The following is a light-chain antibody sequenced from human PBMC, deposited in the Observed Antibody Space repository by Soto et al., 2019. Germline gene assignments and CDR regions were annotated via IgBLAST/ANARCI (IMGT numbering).Light chain of an antibody. J-gene: IGKJ4*01. Sequence: ETMMTQSPDTLSVSLGERATLSCRASQSLRSILAWYQQKPGQAPRLLIYDASSRAPGIPARFSGSGSGTEFTLTISSLQSEDFAVYSCQQYNNWPPLTFGGGTKVDIK. CDR3: QQYNNWPPLT. CDR1: QSLRSI. V-gene: IGKV3D-15*01. CDR2: DAS.